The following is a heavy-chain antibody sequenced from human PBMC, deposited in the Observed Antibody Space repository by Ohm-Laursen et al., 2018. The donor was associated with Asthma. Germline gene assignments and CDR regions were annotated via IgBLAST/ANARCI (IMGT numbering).Heavy chain of an antibody. CDR2: GGSYYDGGLK. Sequence: SLRLSCAASGFTFRSYAMHWVRQAPGKGLEWVAVGGSYYDGGLKYYADSVKGRFTISRDNSKNTLYLQMNSLRAEDTAVYYCAKDRGVRSPYYYYYYGMDVWGQGTTVTVSS. V-gene: IGHV3-30-3*01. D-gene: IGHD3-10*01. J-gene: IGHJ6*02. CDR3: AKDRGVRSPYYYYYYGMDV. CDR1: GFTFRSYA.